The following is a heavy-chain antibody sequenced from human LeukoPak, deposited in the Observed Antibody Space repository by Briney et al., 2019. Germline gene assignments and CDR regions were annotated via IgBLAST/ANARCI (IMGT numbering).Heavy chain of an antibody. Sequence: GGSLRLSCTASGFTFSSYAMHWVRQAPGKGLEWLAVISYDGSNKYYADSVKGRFTISRDNSKNTLYLQMNSLRAEDTAVYYCARIVGSSGAFDIWGQGTMVTVSS. CDR2: ISYDGSNK. D-gene: IGHD2-15*01. CDR1: GFTFSSYA. J-gene: IGHJ3*02. V-gene: IGHV3-30-3*01. CDR3: ARIVGSSGAFDI.